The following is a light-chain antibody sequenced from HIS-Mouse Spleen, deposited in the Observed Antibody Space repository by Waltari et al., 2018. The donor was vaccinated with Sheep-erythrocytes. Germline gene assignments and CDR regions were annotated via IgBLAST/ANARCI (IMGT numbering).Light chain of an antibody. CDR3: QVWDSSSDHVV. Sequence: SYVLTQPPSVSVAPGQTARITCGGNNIGSKSVHWYQQKPGQAPVLVVYDDSDRPSGIPEGFSGSNPGNTATLTISRVEAGDEADYYYQVWDSSSDHVVFGGGTKLTVL. J-gene: IGLJ2*01. CDR2: DDS. CDR1: NIGSKS. V-gene: IGLV3-21*02.